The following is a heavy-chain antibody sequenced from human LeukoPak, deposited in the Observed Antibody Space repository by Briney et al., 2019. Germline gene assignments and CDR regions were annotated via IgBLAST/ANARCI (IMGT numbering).Heavy chain of an antibody. J-gene: IGHJ4*02. Sequence: GGSLRLSCAASGFTFSSYWMHWVRQAPGKGLVWVSRINSDGSSTSYADSVKGRFTISRDNAKNTLYLQMNSLRAEDTAVYYCARDPPYGDYAYYFDYWGQGTLVTASS. CDR1: GFTFSSYW. CDR3: ARDPPYGDYAYYFDY. CDR2: INSDGSST. V-gene: IGHV3-74*01. D-gene: IGHD4-17*01.